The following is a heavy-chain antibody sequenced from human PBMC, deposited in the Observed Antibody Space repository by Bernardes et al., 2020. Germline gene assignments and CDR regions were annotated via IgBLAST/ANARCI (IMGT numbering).Heavy chain of an antibody. D-gene: IGHD6-13*01. CDR3: ARGGAWAIAAGIWFDP. Sequence: GGSLRLSCAASGFTVSSNYMSWVRQAPGKGLEWVSVIYSGGSTYYADSVKGRFTISRDNSKNTLYLQMNSLRAEDTAVYYCARGGAWAIAAGIWFDPWAREPWSPSPQ. V-gene: IGHV3-53*01. J-gene: IGHJ5*02. CDR2: IYSGGST. CDR1: GFTVSSNY.